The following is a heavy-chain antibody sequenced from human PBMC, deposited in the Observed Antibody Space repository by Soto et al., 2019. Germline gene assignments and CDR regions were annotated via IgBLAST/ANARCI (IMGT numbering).Heavy chain of an antibody. CDR1: GGSFSGYY. CDR3: ARKPFGFPPKYNWNYPKSQSMDV. J-gene: IGHJ6*02. Sequence: PSETLSLTCAVYGGSFSGYYWSWIRQPPGKGLEWIGEINHSGSTNYNPSLKSRVTISVDTSKNQFSLKLSSVTAADTAVYYCARKPFGFPPKYNWNYPKSQSMDVWGQGTTVTV. V-gene: IGHV4-34*01. D-gene: IGHD1-7*01. CDR2: INHSGST.